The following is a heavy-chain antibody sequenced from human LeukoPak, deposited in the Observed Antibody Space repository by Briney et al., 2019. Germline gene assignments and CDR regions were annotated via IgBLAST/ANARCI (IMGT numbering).Heavy chain of an antibody. J-gene: IGHJ4*02. CDR3: ARDYYDSSGYLDY. CDR2: INPNSGGT. Sequence: GASVKVSCKASGYSLNAYYMHWVRQAPGQGLEWMGWINPNSGGTNYAQKFQGRVTMTRDTSISTAYMELSRLRSDDTAVYYCARDYYDSSGYLDYWGQGTLVTVSS. V-gene: IGHV1-2*02. D-gene: IGHD3-22*01. CDR1: GYSLNAYY.